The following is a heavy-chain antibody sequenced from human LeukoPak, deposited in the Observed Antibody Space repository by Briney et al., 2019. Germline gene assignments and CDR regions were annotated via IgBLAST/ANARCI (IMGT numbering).Heavy chain of an antibody. Sequence: ASVKVSCKASGGTFSSYAISWVRQAPGQGLEGMGWIIPIFGTANYAQKFQGRVTITADESTSTAYMELSSLRSEDTAVYYCARDDCSGGSCYSDYYGMDVWGKGTTVTVSS. D-gene: IGHD2-15*01. CDR3: ARDDCSGGSCYSDYYGMDV. J-gene: IGHJ6*04. CDR1: GGTFSSYA. V-gene: IGHV1-69*13. CDR2: IIPIFGTA.